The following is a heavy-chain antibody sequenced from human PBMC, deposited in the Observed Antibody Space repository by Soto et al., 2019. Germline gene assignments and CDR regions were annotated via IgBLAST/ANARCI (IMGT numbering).Heavy chain of an antibody. CDR2: FDPEDGET. D-gene: IGHD3-10*01. CDR1: GYTLTELS. CDR3: ATDLPLNYYGSGYAY. J-gene: IGHJ4*02. Sequence: SVKVSCKVSGYTLTELSMHWVRQAPVKGLEWMGGFDPEDGETIYAQKFQGRVTMTEDTSTDTAYMELSSLRSEDTAVYYCATDLPLNYYGSGYAYWGQGTLVTVSS. V-gene: IGHV1-24*01.